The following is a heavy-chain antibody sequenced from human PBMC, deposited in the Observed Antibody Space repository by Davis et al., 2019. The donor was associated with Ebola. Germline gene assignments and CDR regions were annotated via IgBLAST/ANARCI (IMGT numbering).Heavy chain of an antibody. Sequence: ASVKVSCKASGYTFTSYGISWVRQAPGQGLEWMGWISAYNGDTNYAQKLQGRVTMTTDTSTSTAYMELRSLRSDDTAVYYCAREAGGYCSGGSCHSFDYWGQGTLVTVSS. J-gene: IGHJ4*02. CDR3: AREAGGYCSGGSCHSFDY. CDR1: GYTFTSYG. CDR2: ISAYNGDT. D-gene: IGHD2-15*01. V-gene: IGHV1-18*01.